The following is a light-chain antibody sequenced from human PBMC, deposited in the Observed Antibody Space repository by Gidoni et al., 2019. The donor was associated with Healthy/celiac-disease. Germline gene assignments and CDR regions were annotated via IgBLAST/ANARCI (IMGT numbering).Light chain of an antibody. CDR3: QQYYSTPYT. J-gene: IGKJ2*01. V-gene: IGKV4-1*01. CDR1: QSVLYSSNNKNY. CDR2: WAS. Sequence: MTQSPDSLAVSLGERATINCKSSQSVLYSSNNKNYLAWYQKKPGQPPKLLIYWASTRESGVPDRFSGSGSGTDFTLTISSLQAEDVAVYYCQQYYSTPYTFGQGTKLEIK.